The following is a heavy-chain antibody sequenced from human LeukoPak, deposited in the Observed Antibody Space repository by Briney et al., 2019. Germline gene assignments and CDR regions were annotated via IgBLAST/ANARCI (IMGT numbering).Heavy chain of an antibody. D-gene: IGHD5-24*01. J-gene: IGHJ4*02. Sequence: GASVKVSCKASGYTFTSYGISWVRQAPGQGLEWMGWISAYNGNTNYAQKLQGRVTMTTDTSTSTAYMELRSLRSDDTAVYYCARDRILGMATILGYWGQGTLVTVSS. CDR2: ISAYNGNT. V-gene: IGHV1-18*01. CDR1: GYTFTSYG. CDR3: ARDRILGMATILGY.